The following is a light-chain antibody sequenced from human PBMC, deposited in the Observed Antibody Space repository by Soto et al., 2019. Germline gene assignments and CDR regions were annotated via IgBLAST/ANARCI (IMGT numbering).Light chain of an antibody. V-gene: IGLV2-23*02. J-gene: IGLJ2*01. CDR3: CSYAGSSTV. CDR1: SSDVGSYNL. Sequence: QSVLTQPASVSGCPGQSITISCTGTSSDVGSYNLVSWYQQHPGKAPKLMIYEVSKRPSGVSNRFSGSKSGNTASLTISGLQAEDEADYYCCSYAGSSTVFGGGTKLTVL. CDR2: EVS.